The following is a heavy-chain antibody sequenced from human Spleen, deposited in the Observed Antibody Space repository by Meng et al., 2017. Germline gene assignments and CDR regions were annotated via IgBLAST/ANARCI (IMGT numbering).Heavy chain of an antibody. V-gene: IGHV3-23*01. D-gene: IGHD5-12*01. CDR1: GFTFSSYA. J-gene: IGHJ4*02. CDR3: VRDKGLATPFDY. Sequence: EVQLLESGGGLVQPGGSLRLSCAASGFTFSSYAMSWVRQAPGKGLEWVSAISGSGGSTNYADSVKGRFTVSRDNAKNTLYLQMNSLRAEDTAVYYCVRDKGLATPFDYWGQGTLVTVSS. CDR2: ISGSGGST.